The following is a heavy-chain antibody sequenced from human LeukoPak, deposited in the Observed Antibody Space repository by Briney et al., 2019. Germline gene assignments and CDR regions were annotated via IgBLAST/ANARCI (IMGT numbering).Heavy chain of an antibody. CDR3: ARVRDGYNDAFDI. D-gene: IGHD5-24*01. CDR2: ISAYNGNT. Sequence: ASVKVSCKASGYTFTSYGISWVRQAPGQGLEWMGWISAYNGNTNYAQKLQGRVTMTRDTSTSTVYMELSSLRSEDTAVYYCARVRDGYNDAFDIWGQGTTVTVSS. J-gene: IGHJ3*02. CDR1: GYTFTSYG. V-gene: IGHV1-18*01.